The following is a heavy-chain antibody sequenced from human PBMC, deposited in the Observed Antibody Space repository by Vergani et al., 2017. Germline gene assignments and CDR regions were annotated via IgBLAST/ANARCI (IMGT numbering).Heavy chain of an antibody. CDR3: ARGEYCSTTRCYEPGVLGD. Sequence: QVQLAQSGSELEKPGASVKVSCKTSGYTFTDYSMNWVRQAPGQGLEWMGWINTNTGNPTLAQGFTGRFVLSSDASVTTAYLQINSLKAEDTAVYYCARGEYCSTTRCYEPGVLGDWGQGTLVTVS. J-gene: IGHJ4*02. V-gene: IGHV7-4-1*02. CDR1: GYTFTDYS. CDR2: INTNTGNP. D-gene: IGHD2-2*01.